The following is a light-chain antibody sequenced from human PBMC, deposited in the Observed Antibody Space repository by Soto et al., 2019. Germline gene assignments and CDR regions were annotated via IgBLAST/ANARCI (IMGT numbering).Light chain of an antibody. CDR1: QSVSSSY. V-gene: IGKV3-20*01. CDR2: GAS. CDR3: QQYGSSPRT. J-gene: IGKJ1*01. Sequence: EIVLTQSPGTLSLSPGERATLSCRASQSVSSSYLAWNQQKPGQAPRLLIYGASSRATGIPDRFSGSGSGTDFTLTISRLEPEDFAVYYCQQYGSSPRTFGQGTKVDIK.